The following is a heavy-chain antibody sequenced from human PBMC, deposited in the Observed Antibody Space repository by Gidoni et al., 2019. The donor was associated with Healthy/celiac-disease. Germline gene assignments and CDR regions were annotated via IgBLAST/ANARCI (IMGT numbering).Heavy chain of an antibody. Sequence: QVQLQQWGAGLLKPSETLSLTCAVYGWSFSGYYWSWIRQPPGKGLEWIGEINHSGSTNYNPSLKSRVTISVDTSKNQFSLKLSSVTAADTAVYYCARTDGIARGGFDYWGQGTLVTVSS. V-gene: IGHV4-34*01. D-gene: IGHD6-13*01. CDR3: ARTDGIARGGFDY. CDR1: GWSFSGYY. CDR2: INHSGST. J-gene: IGHJ4*02.